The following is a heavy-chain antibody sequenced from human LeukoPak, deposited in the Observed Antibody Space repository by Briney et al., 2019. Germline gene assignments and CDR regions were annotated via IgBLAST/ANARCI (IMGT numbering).Heavy chain of an antibody. Sequence: SVKVSCKASGGTFSSYAISWVRQAPGQGLEWMGGIIPIFGTANYAQKFQGRVTITTDESTSTAYMELSSLRSEDTAVYYCARVTAFPRGYFDYWGQGTLVTVPS. CDR1: GGTFSSYA. CDR2: IIPIFGTA. V-gene: IGHV1-69*05. D-gene: IGHD2-21*02. J-gene: IGHJ4*02. CDR3: ARVTAFPRGYFDY.